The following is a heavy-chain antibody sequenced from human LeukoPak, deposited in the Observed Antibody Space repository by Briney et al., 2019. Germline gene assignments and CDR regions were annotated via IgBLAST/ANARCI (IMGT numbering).Heavy chain of an antibody. Sequence: PGGPLRLSCAASGFNFRDYDMTWVRQAPGKGLEWVACISASGVTTNYADSVRGRFTISRDNSNKVTYLRMNSLSAEDTAVYYCARSINCSSYLLDYWGQGTRVTVSS. V-gene: IGHV3-23*01. CDR2: ISASGVTT. CDR1: GFNFRDYD. D-gene: IGHD4-11*01. CDR3: ARSINCSSYLLDY. J-gene: IGHJ4*02.